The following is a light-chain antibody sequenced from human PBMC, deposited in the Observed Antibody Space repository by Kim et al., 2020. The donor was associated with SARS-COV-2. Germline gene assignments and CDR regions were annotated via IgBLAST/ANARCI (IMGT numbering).Light chain of an antibody. V-gene: IGKV3-11*01. Sequence: PRDSATLSCQASHSIGRSLAWYQHKPGQAPRLLSYDAFNRATGIPARFSGSGSGTDFTLTISSLEPEDFAVYYCQPRSNWYTFGQGTKLEI. CDR1: HSIGRS. CDR3: QPRSNWYT. CDR2: DAF. J-gene: IGKJ2*01.